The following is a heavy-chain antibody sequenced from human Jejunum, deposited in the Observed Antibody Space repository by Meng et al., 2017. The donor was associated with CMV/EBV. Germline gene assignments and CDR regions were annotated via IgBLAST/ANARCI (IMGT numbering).Heavy chain of an antibody. V-gene: IGHV3-23*03. CDR3: ARDLGYISAFDV. CDR1: GFSFSPYI. CDR2: IFGGGSST. D-gene: IGHD5-18*01. Sequence: AASGFSFSPYIMNWVRQAPGKGPEWVSFIFGGGSSTYYADSVKGRFTISKDDSKNTLYLQMNSLRVEDTAVYYCARDLGYISAFDVWGQGTLVTVSS. J-gene: IGHJ4*02.